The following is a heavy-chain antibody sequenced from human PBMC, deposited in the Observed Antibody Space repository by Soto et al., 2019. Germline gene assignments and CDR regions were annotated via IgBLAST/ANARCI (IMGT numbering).Heavy chain of an antibody. CDR2: ISSSSSYI. V-gene: IGHV3-21*01. CDR3: AGGSGWTLYNWFDP. CDR1: GFTFSSYS. J-gene: IGHJ5*02. D-gene: IGHD6-19*01. Sequence: EVQLVESGGGLVKPGGSLRLSCAASGFTFSSYSMNWVRQAPGKGLEWVSSISSSSSYIYYADSVKGRFTISRDNAKNSLYLQMNSLRAEDTAVYYCAGGSGWTLYNWFDPWGQGTLVTVSS.